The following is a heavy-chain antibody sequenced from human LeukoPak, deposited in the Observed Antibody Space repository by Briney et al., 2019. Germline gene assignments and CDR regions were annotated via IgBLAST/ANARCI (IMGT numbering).Heavy chain of an antibody. V-gene: IGHV1-3*01. CDR2: INAGNGDT. J-gene: IGHJ4*02. CDR1: GYTFNAYV. CDR3: ARDSRYTSGWFGYSDS. D-gene: IGHD6-19*01. Sequence: GSVKVSCKASGYTFNAYVIHWVRQGPGQSLEWVGCINAGNGDTTYSQKFQGRVTIARDTSASTAYMELNSLRSEDTAVYYCARDSRYTSGWFGYSDSWGQGTLVTVSS.